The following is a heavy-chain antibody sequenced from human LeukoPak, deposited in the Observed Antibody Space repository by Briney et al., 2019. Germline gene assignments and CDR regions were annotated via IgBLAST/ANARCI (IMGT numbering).Heavy chain of an antibody. CDR3: ARGSSGSYYTLFDY. CDR2: ISAYNGNT. Sequence: ASVKVSCKASGYTFTSYGISWVRQARGQGLEWMGWISAYNGNTNYAQKLQGRVTMTTDTSTSTAYMELRSLRSDDTAVYYCARGSSGSYYTLFDYWGQGTLVTVSS. D-gene: IGHD1-26*01. V-gene: IGHV1-18*01. CDR1: GYTFTSYG. J-gene: IGHJ4*02.